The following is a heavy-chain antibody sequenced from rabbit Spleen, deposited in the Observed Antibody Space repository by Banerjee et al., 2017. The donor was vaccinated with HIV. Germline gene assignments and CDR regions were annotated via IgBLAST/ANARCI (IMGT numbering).Heavy chain of an antibody. CDR2: IYSGDDST. J-gene: IGHJ4*01. CDR3: ASNVGYFNYPLGYFVF. CDR1: GFSFSTNYW. V-gene: IGHV1S40*01. Sequence: QSLEESGGDLVKPGSSLTLTCTASGFSFSTNYWICWVRQAPGKGPEWIGCIYSGDDSTWSASRAKGRFTISKTSSTTVTLQMTSLTAADTATYFCASNVGYFNYPLGYFVFWGPGTLVTVS. D-gene: IGHD1-1*01.